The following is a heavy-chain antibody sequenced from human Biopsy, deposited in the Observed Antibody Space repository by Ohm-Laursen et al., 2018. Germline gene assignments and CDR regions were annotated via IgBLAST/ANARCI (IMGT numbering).Heavy chain of an antibody. V-gene: IGHV3-7*04. J-gene: IGHJ4*02. CDR2: INQDGSEK. CDR3: ARGPSGVGTIG. CDR1: GFTFSTYW. Sequence: SLRLSCTASGFTFSTYWMTWVRQAPGKGLEWVANINQDGSEKYYVDSVKGRFTISRDNAKDSLDLQMNSLRVEDTAVYYCARGPSGVGTIGRGQGTLVTVSS. D-gene: IGHD5-24*01.